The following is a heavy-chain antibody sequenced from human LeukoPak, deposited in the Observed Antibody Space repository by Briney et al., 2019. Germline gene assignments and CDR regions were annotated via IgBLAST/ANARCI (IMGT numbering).Heavy chain of an antibody. D-gene: IGHD1-26*01. CDR3: ARVLGVGPTYFDY. CDR2: TYYRSKWYN. Sequence: SQTLSLTFALSVVSVSINTAAWNWLRHSPSRGLEWLGSTYYRSKWYNDYAVSVKSRITINPDTSKNQFSLQLNSVTPEDTAVYFCARVLGVGPTYFDYWGQGTLVTVSS. J-gene: IGHJ4*02. V-gene: IGHV6-1*01. CDR1: VVSVSINTAA.